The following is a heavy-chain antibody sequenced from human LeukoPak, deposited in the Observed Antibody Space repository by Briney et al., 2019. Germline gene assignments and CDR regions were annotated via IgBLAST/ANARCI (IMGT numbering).Heavy chain of an antibody. D-gene: IGHD3-10*01. CDR1: GFTFSSNW. J-gene: IGHJ4*02. V-gene: IGHV3-15*01. CDR3: TTEKLGSFWAYFDY. CDR2: IKSKTDGGTT. Sequence: GGSLRLSCAASGFTFSSNWMNWVRQAPGKGLEWVGRIKSKTDGGTTDYAAPVKGRFTISRDDSKNTLYPQMNSLKTEDTAVYYCTTEKLGSFWAYFDYWGQGTLVTVSS.